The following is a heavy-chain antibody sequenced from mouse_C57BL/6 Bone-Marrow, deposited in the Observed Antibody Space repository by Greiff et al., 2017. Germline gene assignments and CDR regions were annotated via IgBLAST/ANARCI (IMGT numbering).Heavy chain of an antibody. CDR1: GYTFTSYG. V-gene: IGHV1-81*01. CDR3: ARSLRLRLDY. J-gene: IGHJ2*01. CDR2: IYPRSGNT. D-gene: IGHD2-4*01. Sequence: VQLQQSGAELARPGASVKLSCKASGYTFTSYGISWVKQRTGQGLEWIGEIYPRSGNTYYNEKFKGKDTLTADKSSRTAYMELRSLTSEDSAVYFCARSLRLRLDYWGHGTTLTVSS.